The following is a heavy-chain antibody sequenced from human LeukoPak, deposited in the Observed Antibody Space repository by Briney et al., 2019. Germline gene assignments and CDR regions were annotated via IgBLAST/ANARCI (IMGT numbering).Heavy chain of an antibody. CDR3: ARNSWYPYYFDY. D-gene: IGHD6-13*01. Sequence: PSETLSLTCAVYGGSFGGYYWSWIRQPPGKGLEWIGEINHSGSTNYNPSLKSRVTISVDTSKNQFSLKLSSVTAADTAVYYCARNSWYPYYFDYWGQGTLVTVSS. V-gene: IGHV4-34*01. CDR2: INHSGST. J-gene: IGHJ4*02. CDR1: GGSFGGYY.